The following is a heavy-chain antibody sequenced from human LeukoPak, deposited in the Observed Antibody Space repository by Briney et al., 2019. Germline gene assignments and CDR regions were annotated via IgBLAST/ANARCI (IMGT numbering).Heavy chain of an antibody. CDR2: ISYDGSNK. V-gene: IGHV3-30-3*01. Sequence: PGGSLRLSCAASGFTFSSYAMHWVRQAPGKGLEWVAVISYDGSNKYYADSVKGRFTISKDNSKNTLYLQMNSLRAEDTAVYYCASVGYSGYDRAFDYWGQGTLVTVSS. J-gene: IGHJ4*02. CDR1: GFTFSSYA. CDR3: ASVGYSGYDRAFDY. D-gene: IGHD5-12*01.